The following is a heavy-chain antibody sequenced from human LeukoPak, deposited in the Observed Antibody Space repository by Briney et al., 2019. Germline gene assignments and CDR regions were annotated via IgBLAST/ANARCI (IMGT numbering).Heavy chain of an antibody. Sequence: GASVKVSCKASGYTFTDYYMHWVRQAPGQGLEWMGRINPNSGGTNYAQKFQGRVTMTRDTSISTAYMELSRLRSDDTAVYYCARDLVTMMFFFDYWGQGTLVTVSS. CDR2: INPNSGGT. CDR1: GYTFTDYY. J-gene: IGHJ4*02. V-gene: IGHV1-2*06. D-gene: IGHD3-22*01. CDR3: ARDLVTMMFFFDY.